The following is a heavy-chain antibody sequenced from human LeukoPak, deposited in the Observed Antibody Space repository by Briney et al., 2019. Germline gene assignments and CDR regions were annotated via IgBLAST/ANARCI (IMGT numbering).Heavy chain of an antibody. V-gene: IGHV3-48*03. CDR3: ARGGTGATKRYYFYGMDV. CDR2: ISSSGSTI. J-gene: IGHJ6*02. Sequence: GGSLKLSCAASGFTFSSYEMNWVRQAPGKGLEWVSYISSSGSTIYYADSVKGRFTISRDNAKNSLYLQMNSLRAEDTALYYCARGGTGATKRYYFYGMDVWGQGTTVTVSS. CDR1: GFTFSSYE. D-gene: IGHD1-26*01.